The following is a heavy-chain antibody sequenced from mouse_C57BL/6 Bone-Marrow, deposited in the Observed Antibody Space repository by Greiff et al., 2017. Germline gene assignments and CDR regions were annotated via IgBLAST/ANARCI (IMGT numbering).Heavy chain of an antibody. J-gene: IGHJ1*03. V-gene: IGHV1-50*01. D-gene: IGHD4-1*01. CDR2: IDPSDSYT. Sequence: QVQLQQPGAELVKPGASVKLSCKASGYTFTSYWMQWVKQRPGQGLEWIGEIDPSDSYTNYNQQFKGKATLTVDTSSSTAYMQRSSLTSEDSAVYYCARANWGYFDVWGTGTTVTVSS. CDR1: GYTFTSYW. CDR3: ARANWGYFDV.